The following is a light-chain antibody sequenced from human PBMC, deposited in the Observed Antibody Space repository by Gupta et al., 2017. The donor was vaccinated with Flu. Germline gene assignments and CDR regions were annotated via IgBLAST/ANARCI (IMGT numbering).Light chain of an antibody. J-gene: IGLJ3*02. V-gene: IGLV2-18*02. CDR2: EVS. CDR1: TYDISNYNR. Sequence: QSALTQPPSVSGTPGQSVTISCTGATYDISNYNRVSWYQQLPGTVPKLVIYEVSNRPSGVPDRFSGSQSGNTASLTISGLQAEDEADYYCSSYTSSSTWVFGGGTKLTVL. CDR3: SSYTSSSTWV.